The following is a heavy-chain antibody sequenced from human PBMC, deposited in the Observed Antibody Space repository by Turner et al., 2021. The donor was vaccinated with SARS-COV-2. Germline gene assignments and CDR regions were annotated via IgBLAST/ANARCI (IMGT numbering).Heavy chain of an antibody. CDR2: NSTYNGNT. Sequence: QVQLVQSGAEEKKPRPSVQVCGKASGYTFTSYGISWVRQAPGEGLEWMIWNSTYNGNTNYDQYLQGRVTMTADTSTSTASMELSTLTSADTAVYYCARVLGNILTGDLNWGQGTLVTVSS. V-gene: IGHV1-18*01. CDR3: ARVLGNILTGDLN. J-gene: IGHJ4*02. D-gene: IGHD3-9*01. CDR1: GYTFTSYG.